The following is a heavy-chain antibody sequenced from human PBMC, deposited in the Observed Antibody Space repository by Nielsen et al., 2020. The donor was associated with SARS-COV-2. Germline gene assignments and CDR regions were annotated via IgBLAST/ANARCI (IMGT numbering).Heavy chain of an antibody. V-gene: IGHV4-34*01. CDR1: GGSFCGYY. CDR2: INHSGST. J-gene: IGHJ4*02. Sequence: SETLSLTCAVYGGSFCGYYWSWIRQPPGKGLEWIGEINHSGSTNYNPSLKSRVTISVDTSKNQFSLKLSSVTAADTAVYYCARALYSGSYYRVLDYWGQGTLVTVSS. D-gene: IGHD1-26*01. CDR3: ARALYSGSYYRVLDY.